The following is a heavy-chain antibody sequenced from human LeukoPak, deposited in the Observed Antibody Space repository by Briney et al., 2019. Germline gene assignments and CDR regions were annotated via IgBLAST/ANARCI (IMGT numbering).Heavy chain of an antibody. J-gene: IGHJ6*02. CDR2: ISSSSSYI. CDR3: YWHRDVVAALYGMDV. Sequence: PGGSLRLSCAASGFTFSSYSMNWVRQAPGKGLEWVSSISSSSSYIYYADSVKGRFTISRDNAKNSLYLQMNSLRAEDTAVYYCYWHRDVVAALYGMDVWGQGTTVTVSS. CDR1: GFTFSSYS. V-gene: IGHV3-21*01. D-gene: IGHD2-15*01.